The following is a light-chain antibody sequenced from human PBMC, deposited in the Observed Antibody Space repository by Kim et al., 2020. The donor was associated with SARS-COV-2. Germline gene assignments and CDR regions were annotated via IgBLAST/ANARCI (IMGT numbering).Light chain of an antibody. V-gene: IGLV3-21*04. CDR3: QVWHSGGDRVV. CDR1: NIGDYR. Sequence: SYELTQPPSVSVAPGKTATITCGGNNIGDYRVHWYQQKAGQAPVLLIRFDTDRPSGIPARFSGSNSGTTATLTISRVEAGDEADYYCQVWHSGGDRVVFGGGTKVTVL. CDR2: FDT. J-gene: IGLJ2*01.